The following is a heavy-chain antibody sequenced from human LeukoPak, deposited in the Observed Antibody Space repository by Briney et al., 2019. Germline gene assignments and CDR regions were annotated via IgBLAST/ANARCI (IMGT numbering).Heavy chain of an antibody. V-gene: IGHV3-30*18. CDR1: GFTFSDYG. Sequence: PGGSLRLFCAASGFTFSDYGMHWVRQAPGKGLEWVAVMSYEGTNKYYADSVKGRFTISRDNSKNTLYLQMNSLRAEDTAVYYCAKDVERLDYFDYCGQGTLVTVSS. J-gene: IGHJ4*02. CDR2: MSYEGTNK. CDR3: AKDVERLDYFDY. D-gene: IGHD3-9*01.